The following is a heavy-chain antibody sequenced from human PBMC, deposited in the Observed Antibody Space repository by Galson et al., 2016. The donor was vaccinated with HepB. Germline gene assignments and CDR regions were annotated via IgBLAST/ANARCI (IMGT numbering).Heavy chain of an antibody. Sequence: SLRLSCAASGFTFSSYYMNWVRQAPGKGLGWVSSISSSSSYIYYADSVKGRFTISRDNAKKSLFLQMNSLRAEDTAVYFCARKEYSGYDWYFDLWGRGTLVTVSS. CDR1: GFTFSSYY. CDR2: ISSSSSYI. D-gene: IGHD5-12*01. V-gene: IGHV3-21*01. J-gene: IGHJ2*01. CDR3: ARKEYSGYDWYFDL.